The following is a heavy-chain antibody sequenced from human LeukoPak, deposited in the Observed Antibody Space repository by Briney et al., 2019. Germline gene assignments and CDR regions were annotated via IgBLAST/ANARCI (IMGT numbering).Heavy chain of an antibody. CDR3: ARVRGSGSYSNYYYMDV. CDR1: GFNVISNY. CDR2: IYGINNT. D-gene: IGHD3-10*01. J-gene: IGHJ6*03. V-gene: IGHV3-53*01. Sequence: PGGSLRLSCAASGFNVISNYMTWVRQAPGQGLEWVSVIYGINNTYYADSVKGRLTISRDTSKNTLDLQMNSLRAEDTVIYYCARVRGSGSYSNYYYMDVWGKGTTVTVSS.